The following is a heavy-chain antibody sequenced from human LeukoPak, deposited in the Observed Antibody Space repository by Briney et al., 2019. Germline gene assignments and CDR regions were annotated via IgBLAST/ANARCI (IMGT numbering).Heavy chain of an antibody. CDR2: IYYSGST. J-gene: IGHJ5*02. V-gene: IGHV4-31*03. CDR1: GVSISSGGYY. Sequence: SETLSLTCTVSGVSISSGGYYWSWIRQHPGKGLEWIGYIYYSGSTYYNPSLKSRVTISVDTSMNQFSLKLSFVTTADTAVYYCARALGYCSGGSCTRGYNWFDPWGQGTLVTVPS. D-gene: IGHD2-15*01. CDR3: ARALGYCSGGSCTRGYNWFDP.